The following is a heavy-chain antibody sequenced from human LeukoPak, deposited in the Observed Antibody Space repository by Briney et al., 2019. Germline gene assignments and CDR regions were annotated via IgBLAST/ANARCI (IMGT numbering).Heavy chain of an antibody. V-gene: IGHV4-39*01. CDR3: AKSGGYGLIDY. CDR2: IYYSGST. Sequence: SETLSLTCAVSGASISGSGYYWGWIRQPPGKGLEWIGNIYYSGSTYYNASLQSRVTISIDTSKNQFSLRLKSVTAADTAMYYCAKSGGYGLIDYWGQGTLLTVAS. D-gene: IGHD1-26*01. CDR1: GASISGSGYY. J-gene: IGHJ4*02.